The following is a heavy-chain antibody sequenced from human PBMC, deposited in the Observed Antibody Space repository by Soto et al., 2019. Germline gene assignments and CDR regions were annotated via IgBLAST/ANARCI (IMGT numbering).Heavy chain of an antibody. V-gene: IGHV3-23*01. CDR3: AKSAHYRDYVDWFDT. CDR2: ISMTGDDT. D-gene: IGHD4-17*01. CDR1: GFVFTSFA. J-gene: IGHJ5*02. Sequence: ELQLLESGGDLVPPGGSLRLSCATSGFVFTSFAMTWVRQAPGKGLEWVAAISMTGDDTYYGDSVKGRFTVSRDNSKNTLYLQMDSLRADDTAKYFCAKSAHYRDYVDWFDTWGQGTLVTVSS.